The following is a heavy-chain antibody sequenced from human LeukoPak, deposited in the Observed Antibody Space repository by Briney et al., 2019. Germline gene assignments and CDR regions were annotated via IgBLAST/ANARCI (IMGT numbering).Heavy chain of an antibody. Sequence: GGSLRLSCAASGFTFSSYEMNWVRQAPGKGLEWVSYISSSGSTIYYADSVKGRFTISRDNSKNTLYLQMNSLRAEDTAVYYCAKRGYYYYYYMDVWGKGTTVTVSS. CDR1: GFTFSSYE. J-gene: IGHJ6*03. V-gene: IGHV3-48*03. CDR2: ISSSGSTI. CDR3: AKRGYYYYYYMDV.